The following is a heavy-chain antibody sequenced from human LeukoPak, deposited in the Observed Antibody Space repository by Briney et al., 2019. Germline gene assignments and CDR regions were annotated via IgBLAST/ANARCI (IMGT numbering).Heavy chain of an antibody. CDR2: ITSSGSAT. J-gene: IGHJ4*02. D-gene: IGHD3-16*02. Sequence: PGGSLRLSCAASGFTFSKNAMSWVRQAPGKGLEWVSSITSSGSATCYADSVKGRFTISRDNSKNTLYLQMNGLRAEDTAVYYCARGVDVWGNYRLYYFDYWGQETLVSVSS. CDR1: GFTFSKNA. V-gene: IGHV3-23*01. CDR3: ARGVDVWGNYRLYYFDY.